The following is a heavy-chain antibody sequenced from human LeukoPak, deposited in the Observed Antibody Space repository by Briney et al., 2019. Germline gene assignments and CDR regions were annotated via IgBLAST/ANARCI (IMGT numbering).Heavy chain of an antibody. CDR1: GFTLTGYY. D-gene: IGHD2-2*01. Sequence: ASVKVSCKASGFTLTGYYMHWVRQDPRQGLQRMGWIKPNSGDTDYAQKFQGRVTMTRDTSISTVYMELSSLRSDDTAVYYCARADSVPAGDYHYWYMDVWGKGTTVTVSS. J-gene: IGHJ6*03. CDR2: IKPNSGDT. V-gene: IGHV1-2*02. CDR3: ARADSVPAGDYHYWYMDV.